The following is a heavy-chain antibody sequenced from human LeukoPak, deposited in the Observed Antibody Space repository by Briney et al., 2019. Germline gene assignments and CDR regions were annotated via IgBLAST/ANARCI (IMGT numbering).Heavy chain of an antibody. V-gene: IGHV3-23*01. CDR2: ISGSGGNT. Sequence: GGSLRLSCAASGFTFSSYATSWVRQAPGKGLEWVSAISGSGGNTYYADSVKGRFTISRDNSKNTLYLQMNSLRAEDTAVYYCAKDRGYSSSSQGFDYWGQGTLVTVSS. J-gene: IGHJ4*02. D-gene: IGHD6-6*01. CDR3: AKDRGYSSSSQGFDY. CDR1: GFTFSSYA.